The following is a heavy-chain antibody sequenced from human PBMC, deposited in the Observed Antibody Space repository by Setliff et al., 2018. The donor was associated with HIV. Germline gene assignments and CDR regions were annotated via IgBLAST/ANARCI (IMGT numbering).Heavy chain of an antibody. CDR1: GYTFTGYY. CDR3: ARGLGANYYDSSGPDYYYYYHMDV. D-gene: IGHD3-22*01. Sequence: GASVKVSCKASGYTFTGYYMHWVRQAPGQGLEWMGRINPNNGGTKYAQRFQGRVTMTRDTSISTAYMEMSRLTYDDTAVYYCARGLGANYYDSSGPDYYYYYHMDVWGKGTTVTVSS. J-gene: IGHJ6*03. CDR2: INPNNGGT. V-gene: IGHV1-2*06.